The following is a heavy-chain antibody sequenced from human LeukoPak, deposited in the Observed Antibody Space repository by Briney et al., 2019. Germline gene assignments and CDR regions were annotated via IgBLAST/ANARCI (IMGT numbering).Heavy chain of an antibody. V-gene: IGHV3-66*01. D-gene: IGHD2-2*01. J-gene: IGHJ6*02. CDR3: ARDQVPAAMPDYYYYGMDV. CDR2: IYNGGST. CDR1: GCAFSSNY. Sequence: GSLRPPCSASGCAFSSNYTRWVRQAPGEGLEGVSVIYNGGSTYYADSVKGRFTISRDNSKNTLYLQMNSLRAEDTAVYYCARDQVPAAMPDYYYYGMDVWGQGTTVTVSS.